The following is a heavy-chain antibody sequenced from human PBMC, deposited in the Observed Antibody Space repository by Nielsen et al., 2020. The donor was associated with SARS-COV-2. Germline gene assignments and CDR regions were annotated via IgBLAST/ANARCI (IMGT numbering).Heavy chain of an antibody. Sequence: GESLKIYCAASGFIFSSYSMNWVRQAPGKGLEWVSSISSSSSYIYYADSVKGRFTISRDNAKNLLYLQMNSLRAEDTAVYYCAIEGYSGSYLAYWGQGTLVTVSS. V-gene: IGHV3-21*06. CDR1: GFIFSSYS. CDR2: ISSSSSYI. J-gene: IGHJ4*02. D-gene: IGHD1-26*01. CDR3: AIEGYSGSYLAY.